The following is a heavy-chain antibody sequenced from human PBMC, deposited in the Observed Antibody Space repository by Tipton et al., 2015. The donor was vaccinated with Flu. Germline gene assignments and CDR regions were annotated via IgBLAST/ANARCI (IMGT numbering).Heavy chain of an antibody. V-gene: IGHV5-51*03. Sequence: VQLVQSGAEVKKPGESLRISCKASGYSFSTYWIGWVRQKPGKGLEWMGIIYPGDSDTRYSPPSQGQVTISVDKSISTAYLQWGSLKASDTAMYYCVRRRGAQGCSGDSCFPGWFDPWGQGTLVTVSS. D-gene: IGHD2-15*01. J-gene: IGHJ5*02. CDR2: IYPGDSDT. CDR1: GYSFSTYW. CDR3: VRRRGAQGCSGDSCFPGWFDP.